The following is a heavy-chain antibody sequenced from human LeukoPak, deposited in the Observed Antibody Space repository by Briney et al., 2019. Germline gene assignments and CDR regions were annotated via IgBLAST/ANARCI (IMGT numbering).Heavy chain of an antibody. Sequence: ASVKVSCKASGGTFSSYAISWVRQAPGQGLEWMGGIIPIFGTANYAQKFQGRVTITADKSTSTAYMELSRLRSDDTAVYYCARGHSSGWHRWFDPWGQGTLVTVSS. CDR3: ARGHSSGWHRWFDP. CDR2: IIPIFGTA. CDR1: GGTFSSYA. D-gene: IGHD6-19*01. V-gene: IGHV1-69*06. J-gene: IGHJ5*02.